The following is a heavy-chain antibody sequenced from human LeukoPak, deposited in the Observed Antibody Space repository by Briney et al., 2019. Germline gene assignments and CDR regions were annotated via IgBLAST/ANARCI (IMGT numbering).Heavy chain of an antibody. CDR1: GGSFSSGDYY. Sequence: SETLSLTCTVSGGSFSSGDYYWNWIRQPPGKGPEWMGYIHDSGRTYYNPSLEGRVAISPDTSKGEISLKLSSVTAADTAVYYCARSPYCRGTHCNEGWFDPWGHGTLVTVSS. V-gene: IGHV4-30-4*01. CDR2: IHDSGRT. D-gene: IGHD2-15*01. J-gene: IGHJ5*02. CDR3: ARSPYCRGTHCNEGWFDP.